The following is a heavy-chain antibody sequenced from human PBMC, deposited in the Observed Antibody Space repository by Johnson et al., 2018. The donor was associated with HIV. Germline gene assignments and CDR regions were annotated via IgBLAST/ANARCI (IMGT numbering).Heavy chain of an antibody. Sequence: GLEWVSVIFSVGNTYYADSVKGRFTISRDNSKNMLYLQMNSLRPEDTAVYYCARDGRDLATRGGFDIWGPGTVVTVSS. D-gene: IGHD5-24*01. CDR3: ARDGRDLATRGGFDI. CDR2: IFSVGNT. J-gene: IGHJ3*02. V-gene: IGHV3-53*05.